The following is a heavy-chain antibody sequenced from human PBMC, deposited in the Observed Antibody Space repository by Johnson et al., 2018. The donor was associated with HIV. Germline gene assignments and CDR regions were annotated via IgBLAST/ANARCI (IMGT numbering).Heavy chain of an antibody. CDR3: ARDDAFDI. Sequence: VQLVESGGALVQPGGSLRLSCEVSGFTISTFWMHWVRQVPGKGLMWVAVISYDGSNKYYADSVKGRFTISRDNSKNSLYLQMNSLRAEDTAVYYCARDDAFDIWGQGTMVTVSS. CDR1: GFTISTFW. J-gene: IGHJ3*02. V-gene: IGHV3-30-3*01. CDR2: ISYDGSNK.